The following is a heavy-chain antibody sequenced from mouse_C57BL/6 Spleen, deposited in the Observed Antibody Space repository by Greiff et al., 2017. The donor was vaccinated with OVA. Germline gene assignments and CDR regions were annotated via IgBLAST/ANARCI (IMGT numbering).Heavy chain of an antibody. J-gene: IGHJ4*01. D-gene: IGHD2-5*01. CDR3: ASAYYSNYGAMDC. Sequence: VQLQQSGPELVKPGASVKMSCKASGYTFTDYNMHWVKQSHGKSLEWIGYINPNNGGTSYNQKFKGKATLTVNKSSSTAYMELRSLTSEDSAVYYCASAYYSNYGAMDCWGQGTSVTVSS. V-gene: IGHV1-22*01. CDR2: INPNNGGT. CDR1: GYTFTDYN.